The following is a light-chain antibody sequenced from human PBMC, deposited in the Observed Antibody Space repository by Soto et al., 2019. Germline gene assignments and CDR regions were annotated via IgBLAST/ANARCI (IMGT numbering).Light chain of an antibody. CDR2: FAS. CDR1: RSVSSN. Sequence: EIVLTQSPATLSVSPGESATLSCRASRSVSSNLAWYQQKPGQSPRLLIYFASTRATVVPARFSVSGSVTEFTLAISSLQSEDFAVYYCQQYKDWPPLTFGGGTKVEIK. J-gene: IGKJ4*01. CDR3: QQYKDWPPLT. V-gene: IGKV3-15*01.